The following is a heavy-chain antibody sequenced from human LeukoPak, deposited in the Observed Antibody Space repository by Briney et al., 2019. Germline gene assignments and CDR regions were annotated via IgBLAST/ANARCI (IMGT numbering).Heavy chain of an antibody. CDR1: GFTFSNYA. J-gene: IGHJ4*02. CDR2: ISGSSGGT. Sequence: GGSLRLSCAASGFTFSNYAMSWVRQAPGKGLEWVSGISGSSGGTNYADPVKGRFTISRDNPRNTLYLQMNSLRAEDTAIYYCAKDGGPTVFYYFDYWGQGTLITVSS. V-gene: IGHV3-23*01. D-gene: IGHD1-1*01. CDR3: AKDGGPTVFYYFDY.